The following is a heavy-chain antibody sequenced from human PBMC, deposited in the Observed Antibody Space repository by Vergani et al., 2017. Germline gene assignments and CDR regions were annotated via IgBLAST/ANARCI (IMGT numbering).Heavy chain of an antibody. CDR1: GYTFTSYG. J-gene: IGHJ5*02. Sequence: QVQLVQSGAEVKKPGASVKVSCKASGYTFTSYGISWVRQAPGQGLEWMGWISAYNGNTNYAQKLQGRVTMTTDTSTSTAYMELRSLRSDDTAVYYCARGSIARVVPAAIPDWFDPWGQGTLVTVSS. CDR3: ARGSIARVVPAAIPDWFDP. D-gene: IGHD2-2*02. V-gene: IGHV1-18*01. CDR2: ISAYNGNT.